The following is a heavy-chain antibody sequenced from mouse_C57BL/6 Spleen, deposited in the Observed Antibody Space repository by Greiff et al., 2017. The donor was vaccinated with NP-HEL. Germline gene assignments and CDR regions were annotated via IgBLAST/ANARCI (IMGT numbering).Heavy chain of an antibody. V-gene: IGHV1-39*01. CDR1: GYSFTDYN. Sequence: VQLKDSGPELVKPGASVKISCKASGYSFTDYNMNWVKQSNGKSLEWIGVINPNYGTTSYNQKFKGKATLTVDQSSSTAYMQLNSLTSEDSAVYYCYYYGSSTRWYFDVWGTGTTVTVSS. CDR3: YYYGSSTRWYFDV. CDR2: INPNYGTT. D-gene: IGHD1-1*01. J-gene: IGHJ1*03.